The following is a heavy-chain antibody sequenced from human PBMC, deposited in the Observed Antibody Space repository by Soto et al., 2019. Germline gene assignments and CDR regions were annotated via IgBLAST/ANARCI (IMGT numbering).Heavy chain of an antibody. V-gene: IGHV1-8*01. Sequence: QVQLVQSGAEVKKPGASVKVSCKASGYTFTSHDINWMRQTTGQGLEWMGWMNPNSGHTNYAQKFQGRVTMTRDTSISTAYTAVTNLRCEGTGVFYCARDMSTNWGQGTLVTVSS. CDR3: ARDMSTN. D-gene: IGHD2-2*01. CDR2: MNPNSGHT. CDR1: GYTFTSHD. J-gene: IGHJ4*02.